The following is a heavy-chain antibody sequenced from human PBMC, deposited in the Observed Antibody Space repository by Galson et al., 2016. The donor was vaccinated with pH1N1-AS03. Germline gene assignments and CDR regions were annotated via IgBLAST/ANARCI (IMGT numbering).Heavy chain of an antibody. D-gene: IGHD3-22*01. J-gene: IGHJ4*02. Sequence: SVKVSCKASGGTFSSSAISWLRQAPGQGLEWMGGILPGLGSATYAHNLQGRVTITADESTTTAYMELRSLRSDDTAVYYCARPAADSSVYSVFDFWGQGTLVTVSS. CDR3: ARPAADSSVYSVFDF. CDR1: GGTFSSSA. V-gene: IGHV1-69*13. CDR2: ILPGLGSA.